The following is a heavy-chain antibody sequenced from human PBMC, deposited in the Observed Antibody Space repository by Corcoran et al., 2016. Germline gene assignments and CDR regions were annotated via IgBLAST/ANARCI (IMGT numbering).Heavy chain of an antibody. CDR3: ARTAVVVTAFDI. CDR1: GGSFSGYY. J-gene: IGHJ3*02. Sequence: QVQLQQWGAGLLKPSETLSLTCAVYGGSFSGYYWSWIRQPPGKGLEWIGEINHSGSTNYNPSLKSRVTISVDTSKNQFSLKLSSVTAADTAVYYCARTAVVVTAFDIWGQGTMVTVSS. D-gene: IGHD3-22*01. CDR2: INHSGST. V-gene: IGHV4-34*01.